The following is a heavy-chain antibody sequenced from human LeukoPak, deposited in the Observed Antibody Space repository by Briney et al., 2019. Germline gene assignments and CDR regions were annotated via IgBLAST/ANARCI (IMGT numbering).Heavy chain of an antibody. CDR2: ISYSGRT. CDR3: ARKKTGATNGLDV. CDR1: GGSISSSSYY. V-gene: IGHV4-39*01. J-gene: IGHJ6*02. Sequence: SETLSLTCTVSGGSISSSSYYWGWIRQPPGEGPEWIGSISYSGRTHYNPSLKSRVSISVDTSKNQFSLNLGSVTAADTAVYYCARKKTGATNGLDVWGQGTTVTVSS. D-gene: IGHD1-1*01.